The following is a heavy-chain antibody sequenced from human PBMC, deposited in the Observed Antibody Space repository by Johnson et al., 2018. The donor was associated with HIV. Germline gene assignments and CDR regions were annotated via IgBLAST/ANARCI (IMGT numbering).Heavy chain of an antibody. CDR2: ISWDGGST. CDR3: ARDSGIAVASGAFDI. J-gene: IGHJ3*02. CDR1: GFTFDDYA. Sequence: VQLVESGGGLVQPGGSLRLSCTASGFTFDDYALHWGRQAPGKGLEWVSLISWDGGSTYYADSVKGRFTISRDNSKNSLYLQMHSLRTEDTALYYCARDSGIAVASGAFDIWGQGTMVTVSS. D-gene: IGHD6-19*01. V-gene: IGHV3-43D*03.